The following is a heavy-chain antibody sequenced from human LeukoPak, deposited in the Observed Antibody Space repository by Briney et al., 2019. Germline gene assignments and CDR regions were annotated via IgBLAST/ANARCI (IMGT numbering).Heavy chain of an antibody. J-gene: IGHJ4*02. CDR2: INWNGGST. D-gene: IGHD2-21*02. CDR1: GFTFDDYG. Sequence: PGGSLRLSCAVSGFTFDDYGVSWVRRAPGKGLEWVSGINWNGGSTGCADSVKGRFTISRDNAKKSAYLKMNSLRGEDTALYYCARDYCGGDCYPFDYWGQGTLVTVSS. V-gene: IGHV3-20*04. CDR3: ARDYCGGDCYPFDY.